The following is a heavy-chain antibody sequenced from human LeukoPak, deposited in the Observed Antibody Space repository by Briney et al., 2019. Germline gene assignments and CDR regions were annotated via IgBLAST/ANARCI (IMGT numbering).Heavy chain of an antibody. CDR2: IYYTGST. D-gene: IGHD3-16*02. V-gene: IGHV4-59*02. J-gene: IGHJ6*03. CDR1: GGSVSDYY. CDR3: ARGKRGMITFGGVIVPRLMDV. Sequence: SETLSLTCTVSGGSVSDYYWSWIRQSPGKGLEWIGYIYYTGSTSYNPSLRSRVTMSVDTSKNQFSLKLSSVTAADTAVYYCARGKRGMITFGGVIVPRLMDVWGKGTTVTVSS.